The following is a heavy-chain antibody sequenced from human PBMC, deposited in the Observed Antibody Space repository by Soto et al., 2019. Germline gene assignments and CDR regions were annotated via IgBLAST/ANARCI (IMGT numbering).Heavy chain of an antibody. J-gene: IGHJ3*02. CDR2: IYPGDSDT. D-gene: IGHD3-22*01. Sequence: PGESLKISCMGSGYKVSTWHNFTSYWIAWVRQMPGEGLEWMGIIYPGDSDTRYSPSFQGQVTISADKSINSVYLQWSSLKASDTATYYCARTYDGSGPNSGGYSFDIWGQGTMVTVSS. CDR1: GYKVSTWHNFTSYW. CDR3: ARTYDGSGPNSGGYSFDI. V-gene: IGHV5-51*01.